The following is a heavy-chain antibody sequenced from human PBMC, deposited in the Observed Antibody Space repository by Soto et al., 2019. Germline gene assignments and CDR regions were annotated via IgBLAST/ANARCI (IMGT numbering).Heavy chain of an antibody. CDR1: GFTFDDYT. J-gene: IGHJ6*02. CDR2: ISWDGGST. D-gene: IGHD6-6*01. V-gene: IGHV3-43*01. CDR3: AKERSSSHYYYYGMDV. Sequence: GGSLSLSCAASGFTFDDYTMHWVRQAPGKGLEWVSLISWDGGSTYYADSVKGRFTISRDNSKNSLYLQMNILRTEDTAFFYCAKERSSSHYYYYGMDVWGQGTTVTVSS.